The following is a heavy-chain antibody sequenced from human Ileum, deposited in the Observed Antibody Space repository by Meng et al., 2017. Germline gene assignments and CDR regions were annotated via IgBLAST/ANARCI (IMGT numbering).Heavy chain of an antibody. V-gene: IGHV3-7*01. CDR1: GFTFSSFW. J-gene: IGHJ4*02. CDR2: VKPDGGDK. D-gene: IGHD1-26*01. CDR3: ARRRAGAYFDY. Sequence: GESLKISCAASGFTFSSFWMTWVRQAPGRGLECVASVKPDGGDKYYVDSVKDRFTISRDNAKNSLYLQMNGLRAEDTAVYYCARRRAGAYFDYWGQGTLVTVSS.